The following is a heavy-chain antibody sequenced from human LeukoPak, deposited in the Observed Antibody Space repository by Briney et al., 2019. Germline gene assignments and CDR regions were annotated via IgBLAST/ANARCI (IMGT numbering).Heavy chain of an antibody. V-gene: IGHV1-18*01. CDR1: GYTFTNYD. CDR2: ISANNGNR. J-gene: IGHJ4*02. Sequence: ASVKVSCKASGYTFTNYDINWVRQAPGQGLEWMGWISANNGNRNYALKLQDRVSMTTDTSTSTAYMELRSLRSDDTAVYYCARQGYGGHSRGAADYWGQGTLVTVSS. D-gene: IGHD4-23*01. CDR3: ARQGYGGHSRGAADY.